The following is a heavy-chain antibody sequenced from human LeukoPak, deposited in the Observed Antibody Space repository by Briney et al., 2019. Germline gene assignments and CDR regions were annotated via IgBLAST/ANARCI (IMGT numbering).Heavy chain of an antibody. V-gene: IGHV4-31*03. CDR2: IYYSGST. Sequence: SETLSLTCTVSGGSISRGGYYWSWIRQHPGKGLEWIRYIYYSGSTYYNPSLKSRVTISVDTSKNQFSLKPSSVTAADTAVYYCARVPTGIQLWPRGFDPWGQGTLVTVSS. CDR1: GGSISRGGYY. CDR3: ARVPTGIQLWPRGFDP. J-gene: IGHJ5*02. D-gene: IGHD5-18*01.